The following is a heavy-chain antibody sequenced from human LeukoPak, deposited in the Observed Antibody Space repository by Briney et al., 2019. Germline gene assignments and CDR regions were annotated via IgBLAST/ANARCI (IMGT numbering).Heavy chain of an antibody. CDR2: IYYSGST. CDR1: GGSISSGGYY. V-gene: IGHV4-31*03. Sequence: SETLSLTCTVSGGSISSGGYYWSWIRQHPGKGLEWIGYIYYSGSTYYNPSLKSRVTISVDTSKNQFSLKLSSVTAADTAVYYCARVAEWFGETNNYYYGMDVWGQGTTVTVSS. CDR3: ARVAEWFGETNNYYYGMDV. D-gene: IGHD3-10*01. J-gene: IGHJ6*02.